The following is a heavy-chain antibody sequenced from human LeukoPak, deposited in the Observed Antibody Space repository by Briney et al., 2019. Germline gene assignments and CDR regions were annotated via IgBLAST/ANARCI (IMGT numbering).Heavy chain of an antibody. Sequence: PGGSLRLSCAASGFTFSSYGMHWVRQAPGKGLEWVAFIRYDGSNKYYADSVKGRFTISRDNAKNTLYLQMNSLRAEDTAVYYCARLDDSSGYSFDYWGQGTLVTVSS. CDR3: ARLDDSSGYSFDY. CDR1: GFTFSSYG. J-gene: IGHJ4*02. D-gene: IGHD3-22*01. CDR2: IRYDGSNK. V-gene: IGHV3-30*02.